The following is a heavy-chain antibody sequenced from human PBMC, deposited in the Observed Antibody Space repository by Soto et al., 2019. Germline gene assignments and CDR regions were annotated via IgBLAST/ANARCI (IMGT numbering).Heavy chain of an antibody. Sequence: SETLSLTCTVSGGSISSYYWSWIRQPAGKGLEWIGRIYTSGSTNYNPSLKSRVTMSVDTSKNQFSPKLSSVTAADTAVYYCARDTIFGVVTSYNWFDPWGQGTLVTVS. D-gene: IGHD3-3*01. CDR3: ARDTIFGVVTSYNWFDP. CDR2: IYTSGST. J-gene: IGHJ5*02. CDR1: GGSISSYY. V-gene: IGHV4-4*07.